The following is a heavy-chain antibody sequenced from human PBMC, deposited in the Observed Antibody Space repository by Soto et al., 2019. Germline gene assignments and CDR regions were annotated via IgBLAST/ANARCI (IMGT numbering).Heavy chain of an antibody. CDR3: ARSTGWELPRIYYYYGMDV. CDR1: GFTFSSYG. J-gene: IGHJ6*02. D-gene: IGHD1-26*01. Sequence: PGGSLRLSCAAFGFTFSSYGMHWVRQAPGKGLEWVAVIWYDGSNKYYADSVKGRFTISRDNSKNTLYLQMNSLRAEDTAVYYCARSTGWELPRIYYYYGMDVRGQGTTVTVSS. V-gene: IGHV3-33*01. CDR2: IWYDGSNK.